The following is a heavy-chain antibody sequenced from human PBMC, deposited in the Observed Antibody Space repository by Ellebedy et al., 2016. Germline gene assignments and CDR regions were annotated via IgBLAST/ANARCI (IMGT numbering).Heavy chain of an antibody. CDR1: GFTFSSYA. J-gene: IGHJ4*02. V-gene: IGHV3-23*01. CDR3: AKERPDYDYVWGSYVLDY. CDR2: ISGSGGST. D-gene: IGHD3-16*01. Sequence: GGSLRLSCAASGFTFSSYAMSWVRQAPGKGLEWVSAISGSGGSTYYADSVKGRFTISRDNSKNTLYLQMNSLRAEDTAVYYCAKERPDYDYVWGSYVLDYWGQGTLVTVSS.